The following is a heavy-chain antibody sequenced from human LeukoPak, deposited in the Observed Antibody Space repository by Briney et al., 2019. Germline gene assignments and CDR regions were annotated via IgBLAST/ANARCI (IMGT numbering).Heavy chain of an antibody. J-gene: IGHJ4*01. CDR3: AKDAHSGSYFDY. CDR1: GFTFSSNA. D-gene: IGHD1-26*01. Sequence: PGGPLRLSCAASGFTFSSNAMCWVRQAPGKGLEWVSLISGTGGTTYYADSVKGRLTISRDNSKNTLYLQMNSLRVEDTAVYYCAKDAHSGSYFDYWGQGILVTVSS. V-gene: IGHV3-23*01. CDR2: ISGTGGTT.